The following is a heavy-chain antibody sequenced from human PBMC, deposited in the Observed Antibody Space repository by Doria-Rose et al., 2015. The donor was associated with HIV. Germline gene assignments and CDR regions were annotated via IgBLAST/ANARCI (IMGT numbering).Heavy chain of an antibody. CDR2: IYSSGST. CDR1: GGSISSYY. Sequence: QVQQHRLGPGLVKPAETLSLTCTVSGGSISSYYWNWIRQPPGKGLEWIGYIYSSGSTHYNSSLKSRVTISKAPPKTHFPRKRSSVTAADTAVYYCARFRPSRGIYYSLDVWGKGTTVTVSS. CDR3: ARFRPSRGIYYSLDV. V-gene: IGHV4-4*09. J-gene: IGHJ6*03. D-gene: IGHD3-10*01.